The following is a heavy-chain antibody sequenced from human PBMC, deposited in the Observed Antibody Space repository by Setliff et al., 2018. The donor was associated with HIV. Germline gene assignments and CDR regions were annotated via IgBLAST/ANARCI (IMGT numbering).Heavy chain of an antibody. J-gene: IGHJ4*02. CDR1: GFTLGGFG. CDR2: IQYDGSKQ. V-gene: IGHV3-30*02. CDR3: VTRYCGESICPEFDY. D-gene: IGHD2-21*01. Sequence: PGGSLRLSCVASGFTLGGFGMHWVRQAPGKGLEWVAFIQYDGSKQSYADSVKGRFTISRDDSKNTLYLQMNSLRAEDTAVYYCVTRYCGESICPEFDYWGQGTLVTVSS.